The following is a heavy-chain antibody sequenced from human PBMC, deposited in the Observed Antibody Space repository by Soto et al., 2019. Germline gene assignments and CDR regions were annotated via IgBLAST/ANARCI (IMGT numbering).Heavy chain of an antibody. CDR3: ARGDAAAGTGYYYYYGMDV. J-gene: IGHJ6*02. D-gene: IGHD6-13*01. CDR2: INHSGST. Sequence: NPSETLSLTCAVYGGSFSGYYWSWIRQPPGKGLEWIGEINHSGSTNYNPSLKSRVTISVDTSKNQFSLKLSSVTAADTAVYYCARGDAAAGTGYYYYYGMDVWGQGTTVTVSS. V-gene: IGHV4-34*01. CDR1: GGSFSGYY.